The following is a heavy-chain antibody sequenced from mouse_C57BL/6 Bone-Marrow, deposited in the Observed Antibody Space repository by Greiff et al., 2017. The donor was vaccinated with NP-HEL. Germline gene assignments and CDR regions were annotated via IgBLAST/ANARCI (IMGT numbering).Heavy chain of an antibody. V-gene: IGHV5-4*03. Sequence: EVNVVESGGGLVKPGGSLKLSCAASGFTFSSYAMSWVRQTPEKRLEWVATISDGGSYTYYPDNVKGRFTISRDNAKNNLYLQMRHLKSEDTAMYYCARIYPQSWFAYWGQGTLVTVSA. CDR1: GFTFSSYA. CDR3: ARIYPQSWFAY. J-gene: IGHJ3*01. CDR2: ISDGGSYT. D-gene: IGHD2-1*01.